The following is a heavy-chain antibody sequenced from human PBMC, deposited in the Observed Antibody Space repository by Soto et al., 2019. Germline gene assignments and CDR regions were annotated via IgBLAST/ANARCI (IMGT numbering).Heavy chain of an antibody. CDR2: IYYTGST. CDR1: GGSISSYF. J-gene: IGHJ2*01. CDR3: ANFNWDFDL. Sequence: QVQLQESGPGLVKPSETLSLTCTVSGGSISSYFWSWIRQPPGKGLEWIGYIYYTGSTNYNPSLKSRVTILVDTSKNQFSLQLSSVTAADTAVYYCANFNWDFDLWGRGTLVTVSS. V-gene: IGHV4-59*01.